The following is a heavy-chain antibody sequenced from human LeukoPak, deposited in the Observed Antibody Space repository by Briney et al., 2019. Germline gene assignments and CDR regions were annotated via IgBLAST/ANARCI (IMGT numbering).Heavy chain of an antibody. J-gene: IGHJ4*02. CDR2: INPNTGGT. V-gene: IGHV1-2*02. Sequence: ASVKVPCKASGYTFTGYYIHWVRQAPGQGLEWMGFINPNTGGTSYAQKFQARVTMTRDTSISTAYMELSGLRSDDTAVYYCARRYDFWSGYPTAFDYWGQGTLVTVSS. CDR3: ARRYDFWSGYPTAFDY. D-gene: IGHD3-3*01. CDR1: GYTFTGYY.